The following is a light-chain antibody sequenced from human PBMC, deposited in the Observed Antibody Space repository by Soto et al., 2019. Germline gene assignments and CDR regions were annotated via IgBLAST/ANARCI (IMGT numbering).Light chain of an antibody. V-gene: IGLV2-18*02. CDR1: SSDVGGYNR. CDR2: EVS. CDR3: SSYTISSTYV. Sequence: QSALTQPPSVSGSPGQSVTISCTGTSSDVGGYNRVSWYQQPPGTAPKLMIYEVSNRPSGVPDRFSGSKSGNTASLTISGLQAEDEADYYCSSYTISSTYVFGTGTKLTVL. J-gene: IGLJ1*01.